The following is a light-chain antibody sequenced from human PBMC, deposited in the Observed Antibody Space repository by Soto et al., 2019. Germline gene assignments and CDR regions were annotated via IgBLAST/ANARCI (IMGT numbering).Light chain of an antibody. V-gene: IGKV3-11*01. CDR2: DAS. J-gene: IGKJ1*01. Sequence: EIVLTQSPATLSLSPGERATLSCRASQSVSNFLAWYQQKPGHAPRLLISDASNSATGIPGRFSGSGSGTDFSPTISGLEPEDFTVYYCQQRSNWPWTFGKGTKVEIK. CDR1: QSVSNF. CDR3: QQRSNWPWT.